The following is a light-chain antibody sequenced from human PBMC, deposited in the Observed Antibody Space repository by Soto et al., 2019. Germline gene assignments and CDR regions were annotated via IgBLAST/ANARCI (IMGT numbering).Light chain of an antibody. J-gene: IGKJ4*01. CDR3: QQYYTWPIT. CDR1: QGVSRK. Sequence: EIVMTQSPATLSVAPGERVTFSCRASQGVSRKLAWYQHKPGQAPRLLISGASTGATGIPARFSGSGSGTEVTLTISSLQSEDCAVYYCQQYYTWPITFGGGTKVEIK. CDR2: GAS. V-gene: IGKV3-15*01.